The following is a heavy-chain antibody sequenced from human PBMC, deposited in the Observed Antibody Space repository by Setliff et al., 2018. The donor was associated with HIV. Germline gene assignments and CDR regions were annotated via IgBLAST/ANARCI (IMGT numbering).Heavy chain of an antibody. CDR2: IYHAGNT. D-gene: IGHD4-17*01. V-gene: IGHV4-38-2*02. CDR3: ARGTTLNVVPDAFDI. CDR1: GYSISRGYY. Sequence: LSLTCTVTGYSISRGYYWAWIRQPPGKGLGWSGYIYHAGNTYYNPTLKSRVTISVDTSKNKIYLRLNSLTAADTAVYYCARGTTLNVVPDAFDIWGQGTMVTVSS. J-gene: IGHJ3*02.